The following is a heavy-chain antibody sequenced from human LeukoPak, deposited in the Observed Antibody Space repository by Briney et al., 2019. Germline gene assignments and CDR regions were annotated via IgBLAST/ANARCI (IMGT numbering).Heavy chain of an antibody. Sequence: SETLSLTCTVSGGSISSSSYYWGWIRQPPGKGLEWIVSIYYSGSTYYNPSLKSRVTISVDTSKNQFSLKLSSVTAADTAVYYCARDYGEGRDYWGQGTLVTVSS. V-gene: IGHV4-39*07. J-gene: IGHJ4*02. CDR3: ARDYGEGRDY. CDR2: IYYSGST. D-gene: IGHD4-17*01. CDR1: GGSISSSSYY.